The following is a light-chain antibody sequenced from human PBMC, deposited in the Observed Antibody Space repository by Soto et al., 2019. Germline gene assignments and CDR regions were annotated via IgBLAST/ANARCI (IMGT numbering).Light chain of an antibody. J-gene: IGKJ4*01. CDR2: AAS. CDR3: QQSSSTVLT. Sequence: DIQMTQSPSSLSASVGDRVTITCRASQGISSYLNWYQQKPGKAPKLLIYAASSLQGGVPSRFSGSGSGTDFTLTISSLQREDCAIYYCQQSSSTVLTFGGGTKVEIK. V-gene: IGKV1-39*01. CDR1: QGISSY.